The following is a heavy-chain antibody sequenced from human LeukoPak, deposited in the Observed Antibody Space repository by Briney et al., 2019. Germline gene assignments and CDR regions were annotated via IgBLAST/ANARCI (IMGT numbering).Heavy chain of an antibody. D-gene: IGHD2-2*01. J-gene: IGHJ4*02. Sequence: ASVKVSCKASGYTFTAYYMHWVRQAPGQGLEGMGWINPNSCGTNYAQKFQGRVTMTRDTSISTAYMELSRLRSDDTAVYYCARDRVVVPAAFDYWGQGTLVTVSS. CDR1: GYTFTAYY. CDR2: INPNSCGT. V-gene: IGHV1-2*02. CDR3: ARDRVVVPAAFDY.